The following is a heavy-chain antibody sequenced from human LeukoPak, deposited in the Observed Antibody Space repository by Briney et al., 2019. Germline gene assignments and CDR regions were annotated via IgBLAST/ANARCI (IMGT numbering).Heavy chain of an antibody. Sequence: GGSLRLSCAASGFTFDNAWMSWVRQAPGKGLECLAYIDGSGSTAYYVDSVKGRFTLSRDNTKNSLYLQMNSLRAEDTAVYYCARVSHSQQPLDYWGQGTLVTVSS. CDR2: IDGSGSTA. V-gene: IGHV3-11*04. D-gene: IGHD6-13*01. J-gene: IGHJ4*02. CDR3: ARVSHSQQPLDY. CDR1: GFTFDNAW.